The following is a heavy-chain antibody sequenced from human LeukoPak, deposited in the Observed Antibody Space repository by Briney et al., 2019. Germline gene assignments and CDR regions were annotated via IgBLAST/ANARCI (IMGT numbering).Heavy chain of an antibody. CDR1: GDSVSSNGAA. J-gene: IGHJ4*02. Sequence: SQTLSLTCAISGDSVSSNGAAWNWIRQSPSRGLEWLGRTYYGSKWYTYYAVSVKSRISINRDTSKNQISLQLNSVTPEDTAVYYCARSTGPIDYWGQGTLVTVSS. D-gene: IGHD1-1*01. CDR2: TYYGSKWYT. CDR3: ARSTGPIDY. V-gene: IGHV6-1*01.